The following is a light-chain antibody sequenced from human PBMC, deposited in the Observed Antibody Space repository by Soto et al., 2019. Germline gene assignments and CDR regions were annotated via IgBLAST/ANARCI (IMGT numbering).Light chain of an antibody. Sequence: QSVLTQPPSVSEAPGHRVTISCTGSSSNIGAGYEAHWYQQVPGTAPKLRIYENNNRPSGVPDRFSGSKSGTSASLAITGLQAEEEAEYYCQSYDSSLSGYVFGTGTKLTVL. CDR1: SSNIGAGYE. CDR3: QSYDSSLSGYV. J-gene: IGLJ1*01. CDR2: ENN. V-gene: IGLV1-40*01.